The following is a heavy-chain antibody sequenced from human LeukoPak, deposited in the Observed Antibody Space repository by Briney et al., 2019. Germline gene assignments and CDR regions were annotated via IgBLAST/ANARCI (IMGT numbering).Heavy chain of an antibody. CDR1: GGSISSHY. D-gene: IGHD5-18*01. CDR2: SGST. J-gene: IGHJ6*03. CDR3: ARRNLGGFTYGLVGYYYMDV. V-gene: IGHV4-59*11. Sequence: PSETLSLTCAVSGGSISSHYWSWIRQPPGKGLEWIADSGSTDFNPSLNSRVTISVDTSNNQFSLKLSSVTAADTAVYYCARRNLGGFTYGLVGYYYMDVWGKGTTVTVSS.